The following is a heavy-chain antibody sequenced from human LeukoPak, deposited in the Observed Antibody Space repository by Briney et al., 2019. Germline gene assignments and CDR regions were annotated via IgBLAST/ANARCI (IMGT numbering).Heavy chain of an antibody. J-gene: IGHJ5*02. CDR2: IYHSGRT. CDR1: GGSISSSSYS. V-gene: IGHV4-39*01. CDR3: ARLVHNWFDP. D-gene: IGHD2-8*01. Sequence: SETLSLTCTVSGGSISSSSYSWGWIRQSPGKGLEWIGTIYHSGRTYYIPSLRTRVTISVDTSKNQFSLKLSSVTAADTAVYYCARLVHNWFDPWGQGTLVTVSS.